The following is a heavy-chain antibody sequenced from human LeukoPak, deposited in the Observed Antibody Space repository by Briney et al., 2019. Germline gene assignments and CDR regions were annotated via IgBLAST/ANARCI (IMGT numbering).Heavy chain of an antibody. V-gene: IGHV3-66*01. CDR3: ARDRDFQTTVVTFGY. Sequence: GGSLRLSCAASGFTVSSNYMSWVRQAPGRGLEWVSVIYSGGSTYYADSVKGRFTISRDNSKNTLYLQMNSLRAGDTAVYYCARDRDFQTTVVTFGYWGQGTLVTVSS. D-gene: IGHD4-23*01. CDR2: IYSGGST. CDR1: GFTVSSNY. J-gene: IGHJ4*02.